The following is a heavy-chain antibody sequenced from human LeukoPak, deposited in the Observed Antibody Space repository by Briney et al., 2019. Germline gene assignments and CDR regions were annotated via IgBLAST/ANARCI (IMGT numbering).Heavy chain of an antibody. V-gene: IGHV3-21*01. CDR3: ASYCSGGSCYDWFDP. D-gene: IGHD2-15*01. Sequence: GGSLRLSCAASGFTFSSYSVNWVRQAPGKGLEWVSSISSSSSYIYYADSVKGRFTISRDNAKNSLYLQMNSLRAEDTAVYYCASYCSGGSCYDWFDPWGQGTLVTVSS. CDR2: ISSSSSYI. CDR1: GFTFSSYS. J-gene: IGHJ5*02.